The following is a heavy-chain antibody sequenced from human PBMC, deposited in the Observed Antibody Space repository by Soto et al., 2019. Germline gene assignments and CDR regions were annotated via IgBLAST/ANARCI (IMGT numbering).Heavy chain of an antibody. CDR2: IIPMVGTP. CDR1: GDTFSSYS. D-gene: IGHD3-16*01. J-gene: IGHJ6*03. Sequence: SVKVSCKASGDTFSSYSISWVRQAPGQGLEWMGKIIPMVGTPNYAQKFQGRVTFSADKSTSTAYMVLNSLISDDTAVYYCATDGGSTSSSAYNYFMDVWGKGTPVTVSS. V-gene: IGHV1-69*08. CDR3: ATDGGSTSSSAYNYFMDV.